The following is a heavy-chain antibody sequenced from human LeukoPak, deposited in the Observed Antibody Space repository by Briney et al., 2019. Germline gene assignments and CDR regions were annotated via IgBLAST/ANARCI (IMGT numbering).Heavy chain of an antibody. CDR2: INAGNGNT. Sequence: ASVKVSCKASGYTFTSYAVHWVRQAPGQRLEWMGWINAGNGNTKYSQNFEARVTVTRDASASTVYMELSGLRSEDTAVYYCARSILIVPNTSYYYYYMDVWGQGTTVIVSS. CDR3: ARSILIVPNTSYYYYYMDV. CDR1: GYTFTSYA. D-gene: IGHD2/OR15-2a*01. V-gene: IGHV1-3*01. J-gene: IGHJ6*02.